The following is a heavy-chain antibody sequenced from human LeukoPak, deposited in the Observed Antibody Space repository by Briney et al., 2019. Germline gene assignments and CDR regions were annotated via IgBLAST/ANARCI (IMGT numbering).Heavy chain of an antibody. CDR3: ARGGTGALYADDAFDI. Sequence: TGGSLTLSCAASGFTFSSYSMNWVRQAPGKGLEWVSSISSSSSYICYADSVKGRFTISRDNAKNSLYLQMNSLRAEDTAVYYCARGGTGALYADDAFDIWGQGTMVTVSS. CDR1: GFTFSSYS. D-gene: IGHD2-8*02. J-gene: IGHJ3*02. CDR2: ISSSSSYI. V-gene: IGHV3-21*01.